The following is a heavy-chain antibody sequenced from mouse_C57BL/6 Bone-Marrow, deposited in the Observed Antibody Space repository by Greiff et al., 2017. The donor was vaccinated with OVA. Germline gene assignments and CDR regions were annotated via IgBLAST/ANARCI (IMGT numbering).Heavy chain of an antibody. CDR3: ARTLLRSTWFAY. CDR2: IYPGSGNT. D-gene: IGHD1-1*01. CDR1: GYTFTDYY. J-gene: IGHJ3*01. V-gene: IGHV1-76*01. Sequence: QVQLQQSGAELVRPGASVKLSCKASGYTFTDYYINWVKQRPGQGLEWIARIYPGSGNTYYNEKFKGKATLTAEKSSSTAYMQLSSLTSEDSAVYFCARTLLRSTWFAYWGQGPLVTVAA.